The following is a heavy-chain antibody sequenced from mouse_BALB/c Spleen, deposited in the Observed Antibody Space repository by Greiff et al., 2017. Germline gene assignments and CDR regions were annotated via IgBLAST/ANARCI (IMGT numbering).Heavy chain of an antibody. Sequence: DVKLVESGGDLVKPGGSLKLSCAASGFTFSSYGMSWVRQTPDKRLEWVATISSGGSYTYYPDSVKGRFTISRDNAKNTLYLQMSSLKSEDTAMYYCARRWLPYYFDYWGQGTTLTVSS. CDR1: GFTFSSYG. J-gene: IGHJ2*01. V-gene: IGHV5-6*02. CDR2: ISSGGSYT. CDR3: ARRWLPYYFDY. D-gene: IGHD2-2*01.